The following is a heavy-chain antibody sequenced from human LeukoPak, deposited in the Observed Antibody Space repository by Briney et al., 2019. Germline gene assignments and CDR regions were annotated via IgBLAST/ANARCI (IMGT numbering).Heavy chain of an antibody. CDR3: ASDRMPGAFDI. V-gene: IGHV4-4*07. Sequence: SETLSLTCTVSGGSINNYYWSWIRQPAGKGLEWIGRIYTSGSTNYNPSLKSRVTMSVDTSKNQFSLKLSSVTAADTAVYYCASDRMPGAFDIWGQGTMVTVSS. J-gene: IGHJ3*02. CDR2: IYTSGST. D-gene: IGHD2-2*01. CDR1: GGSINNYY.